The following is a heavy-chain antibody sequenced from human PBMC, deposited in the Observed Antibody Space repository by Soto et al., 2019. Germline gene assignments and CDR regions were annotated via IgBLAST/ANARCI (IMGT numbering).Heavy chain of an antibody. V-gene: IGHV1-69*13. CDR3: ARDRHAVMGAFDI. J-gene: IGHJ3*02. Sequence: ASVKVSCKASGGTFSSYAISWVRQAPGQGLEWMGGIIPIFGTANYAQKFQGRVTITADESTSPAYMELSSLRSEDTAVYYCARDRHAVMGAFDIWGQGTMVTVSS. D-gene: IGHD3-16*01. CDR2: IIPIFGTA. CDR1: GGTFSSYA.